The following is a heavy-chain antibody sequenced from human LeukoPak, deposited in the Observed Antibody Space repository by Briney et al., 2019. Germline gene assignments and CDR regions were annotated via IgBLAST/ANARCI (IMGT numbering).Heavy chain of an antibody. J-gene: IGHJ6*03. V-gene: IGHV1-8*03. CDR3: ARVGGSGSQYYYYMDV. CDR2: MNPNSGNT. Sequence: GASVKVSCKASGYTFTSYDINWVRQATGQGLEWMGWMNPNSGNTGYAQKFQGRVTITRNTSISTAYMELSSLRSEDTAVYYCARVGGSGSQYYYYMDVWGKGTTVTISS. CDR1: GYTFTSYD. D-gene: IGHD3-10*01.